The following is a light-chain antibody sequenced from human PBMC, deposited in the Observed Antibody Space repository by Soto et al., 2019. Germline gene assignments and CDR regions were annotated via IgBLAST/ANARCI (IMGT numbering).Light chain of an antibody. Sequence: EIVMTQSPATLSVSPGDRATLSCRASQSVSRSLAWYQQKPGQAPRLLIYGASTRATGIPARFSGSGSGTEFTLTISSLQSEDFAVYYCQQTNNWPRTFGQGTKV. V-gene: IGKV3-15*01. CDR2: GAS. CDR1: QSVSRS. CDR3: QQTNNWPRT. J-gene: IGKJ1*01.